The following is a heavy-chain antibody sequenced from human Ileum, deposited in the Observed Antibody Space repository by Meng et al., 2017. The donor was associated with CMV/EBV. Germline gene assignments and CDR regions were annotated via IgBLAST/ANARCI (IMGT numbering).Heavy chain of an antibody. CDR3: ARHSPFIGVVFDY. V-gene: IGHV4-39*01. Sequence: TVSGGSISSSSYYWGWIRQPPGKGLEWIGSIYYSGSTYYNPSLKSRVTISVDTSKNQFSLKLSSVTAADTAVYYCARHSPFIGVVFDYWGQGTLVTVSS. CDR1: GGSISSSSYY. CDR2: IYYSGST. J-gene: IGHJ4*02. D-gene: IGHD3-3*01.